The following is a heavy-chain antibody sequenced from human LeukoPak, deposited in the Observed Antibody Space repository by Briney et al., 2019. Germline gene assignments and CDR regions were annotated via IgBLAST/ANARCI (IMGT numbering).Heavy chain of an antibody. CDR1: GYTFTGYY. V-gene: IGHV1-2*04. D-gene: IGHD3-9*01. CDR2: INPNSGGT. J-gene: IGHJ4*02. CDR3: ARTAPHFDWFQPSDY. Sequence: ASVKVSCKASGYTFTGYYMHWVRQAPGQGLEWMGWINPNSGGTNYAQKFQGWVTMTRDTSISTAYMELSRLRSDDTAVYYCARTAPHFDWFQPSDYWGQGTLVTVSS.